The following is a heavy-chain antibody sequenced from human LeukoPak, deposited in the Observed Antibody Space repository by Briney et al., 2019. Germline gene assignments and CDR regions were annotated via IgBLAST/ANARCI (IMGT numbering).Heavy chain of an antibody. CDR2: ISSSSSYI. J-gene: IGHJ4*02. V-gene: IGHV3-21*01. CDR3: ARDNNKGYCSGGSCYSEVYFDY. CDR1: GFTFSSYS. Sequence: PGGSLRLSCAASGFTFSSYSMNWVRQAPGKGLEWVSSISSSSSYIYYADSVKGRFTISRDNAKNSLYLQMNSLRAEDTAVYYCARDNNKGYCSGGSCYSEVYFDYWGQGTLVTVS. D-gene: IGHD2-15*01.